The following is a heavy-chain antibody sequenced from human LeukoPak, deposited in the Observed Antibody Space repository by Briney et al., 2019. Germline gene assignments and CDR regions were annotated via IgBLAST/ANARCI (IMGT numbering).Heavy chain of an antibody. D-gene: IGHD6-19*01. CDR3: ARARLVEYYFDY. CDR2: ISGSGGST. J-gene: IGHJ4*02. CDR1: GFTFSSYA. Sequence: TGGSLRLSCAASGFTFSSYAMSWVRQAPGKGLEWVSAISGSGGSTYYADSVKGRFTISRDNSKNTLYLQMNSLRAEDTAVYYCARARLVEYYFDYWGQGTLVTVSS. V-gene: IGHV3-23*01.